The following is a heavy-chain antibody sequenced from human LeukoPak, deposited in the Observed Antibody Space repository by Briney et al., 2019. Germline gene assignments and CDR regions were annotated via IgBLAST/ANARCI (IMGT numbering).Heavy chain of an antibody. D-gene: IGHD3-22*01. Sequence: GGSLRLSCAASGFTFSDYYMSWIRQAPGKGLEWVSYISSSGSTIYYADSVKGRFTISRDNAKNSLYLQMNSLRAEDAAVYYCARERRITMIVVVDAFDIWGQGTMVTVSS. CDR1: GFTFSDYY. J-gene: IGHJ3*02. V-gene: IGHV3-11*04. CDR3: ARERRITMIVVVDAFDI. CDR2: ISSSGSTI.